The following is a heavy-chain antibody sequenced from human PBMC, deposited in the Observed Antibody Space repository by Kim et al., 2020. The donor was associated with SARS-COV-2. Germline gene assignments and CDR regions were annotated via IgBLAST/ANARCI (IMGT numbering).Heavy chain of an antibody. CDR3: ARVWTGDYVSYYYYGMDV. Sequence: SVKVSCKASGGTFSSYAISWVRQAPGQGLEWMGGIIPIFGTANYAQKFQGRVTITADESTSTAYMELSSLRSEDTAVYYCARVWTGDYVSYYYYGMDVWGQGTTVTVSS. J-gene: IGHJ6*02. D-gene: IGHD4-17*01. CDR2: IIPIFGTA. CDR1: GGTFSSYA. V-gene: IGHV1-69*13.